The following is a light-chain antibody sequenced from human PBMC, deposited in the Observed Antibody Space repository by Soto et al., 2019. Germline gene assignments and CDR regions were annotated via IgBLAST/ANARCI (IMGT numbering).Light chain of an antibody. CDR1: QSISSY. J-gene: IGKJ1*01. V-gene: IGKV1-39*01. CDR3: QQSYSTPRS. CDR2: AAS. Sequence: DIQMTQSPSSLSASVGDRVTITCRASQSISSYLNWSPQKPGKTPMLLIYAASSLQIGVPSRFSGSGSGTDFTLTISSLQPEDFANYDCQQSYSTPRSFGQGTNVEIK.